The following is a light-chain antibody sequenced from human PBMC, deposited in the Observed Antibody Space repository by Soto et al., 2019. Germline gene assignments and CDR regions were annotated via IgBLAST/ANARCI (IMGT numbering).Light chain of an antibody. J-gene: IGKJ1*01. CDR3: QQYGSSSWT. CDR1: QSVSSSY. Sequence: EIVLTQSPGTLSLSPGERATLSCRASQSVSSSYLAWYQQKPGQAPRLLIYGASSRATGIPDRFSGSGSGADFTLTISRLEPEDFAVYYCQQYGSSSWTFDQGPKVEIK. CDR2: GAS. V-gene: IGKV3-20*01.